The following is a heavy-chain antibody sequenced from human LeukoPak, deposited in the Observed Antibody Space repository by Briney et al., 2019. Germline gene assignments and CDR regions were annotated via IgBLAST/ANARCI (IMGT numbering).Heavy chain of an antibody. CDR2: DSGSGGST. CDR1: GFTFSSYA. CDR3: AKVYSSGLYVR. D-gene: IGHD6-19*01. Sequence: GGPLRLSCAASGFTFSSYAMSWVRRAPGKGLEWVSADSGSGGSTYYADSVKGRFTISRDNSKNALYLQMNSLRAEDTAVYHCAKVYSSGLYVRWGQGTLVTVSS. J-gene: IGHJ4*02. V-gene: IGHV3-23*01.